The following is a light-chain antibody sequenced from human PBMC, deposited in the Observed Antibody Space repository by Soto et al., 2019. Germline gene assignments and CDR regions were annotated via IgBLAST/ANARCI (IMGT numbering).Light chain of an antibody. Sequence: EIVMTQSPATLSVSPGEEATLSCKASQNVYNNLAWYQQRPGQPPRLLIYDASTRATGISARFSGSGYGTEFTLIFSSLQSEDFAVYFCQQCRNWPLTFGGGTKVDIK. CDR3: QQCRNWPLT. V-gene: IGKV3-15*01. CDR1: QNVYNN. CDR2: DAS. J-gene: IGKJ4*01.